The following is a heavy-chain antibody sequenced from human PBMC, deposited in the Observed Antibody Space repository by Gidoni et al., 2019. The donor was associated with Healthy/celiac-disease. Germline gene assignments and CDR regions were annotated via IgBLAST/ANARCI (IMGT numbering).Heavy chain of an antibody. D-gene: IGHD6-19*01. CDR3: AKDGTGYSSGWFDY. CDR2: ISWNSGSI. Sequence: EVQLVESGGGLVQPGRSLRLSCAASGFTFADYAMHWVRQAPGKGLGWVSGISWNSGSIGYADSVKGRFTISRDNAKNSLYLQMNSLRAEDTALYYCAKDGTGYSSGWFDYWGQGTLVTVSS. J-gene: IGHJ4*02. V-gene: IGHV3-9*01. CDR1: GFTFADYA.